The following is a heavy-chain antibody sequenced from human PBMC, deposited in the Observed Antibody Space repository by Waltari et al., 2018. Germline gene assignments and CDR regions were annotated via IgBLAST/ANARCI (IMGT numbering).Heavy chain of an antibody. D-gene: IGHD6-13*01. CDR1: GFIFKSYS. CDR2: ISGRSNII. CDR3: ARDEGYSSSFQH. J-gene: IGHJ1*01. Sequence: EVQLVESGGGLVQPGGSLRLSCAASGFIFKSYSMNWVRQAPGKGLEWVSYISGRSNIIYYADSVKGRVTISRDHAKNSLYLQMNSLRDEDTAVYFCARDEGYSSSFQHWGQGTLVTVSS. V-gene: IGHV3-48*02.